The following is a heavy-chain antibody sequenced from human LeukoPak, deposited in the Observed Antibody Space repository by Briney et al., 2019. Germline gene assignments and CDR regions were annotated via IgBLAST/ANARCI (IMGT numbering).Heavy chain of an antibody. V-gene: IGHV4-4*02. CDR3: ASRNYYDSTGYFPY. J-gene: IGHJ4*02. Sequence: PSETLSLTCAVSGGSISSDNWWTWVRQPPGKGLEWIGEIHQSTSTNYNPSLKSRVTISVDKSKNQFSLKLNSVTAADTAIYYCASRNYYDSTGYFPYWGQGTLVTVSS. CDR1: GGSISSDNW. D-gene: IGHD3-22*01. CDR2: IHQSTST.